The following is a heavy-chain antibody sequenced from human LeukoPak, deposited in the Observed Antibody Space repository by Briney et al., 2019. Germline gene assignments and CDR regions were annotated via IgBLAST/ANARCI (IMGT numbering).Heavy chain of an antibody. CDR1: GFSISSYE. Sequence: PGGSLRLSCVASGFSISSYEMSWVRQAPGKGLEWLSYISSSGSTVYYADFVKGRFTISRDNAKNSVYLQVNSLRAEDTAVYYCARETYFDYWGQGTLLTVSS. J-gene: IGHJ4*02. CDR2: ISSSGSTV. CDR3: ARETYFDY. V-gene: IGHV3-48*03.